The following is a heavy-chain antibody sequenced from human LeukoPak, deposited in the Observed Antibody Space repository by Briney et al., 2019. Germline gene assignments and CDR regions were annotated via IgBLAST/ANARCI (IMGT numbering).Heavy chain of an antibody. V-gene: IGHV3-9*01. CDR1: GFIFDDYA. D-gene: IGHD6-19*01. J-gene: IGHJ4*02. CDR2: ISWNSGSM. CDR3: ARVVLTVAAISDY. Sequence: PGGSLRLSCAASGFIFDDYAVHWVRQAPGKGLEWVSGISWNSGSMEYADSVKGRFTISRDNAKNSLYLQMNSLRAEDTAVYYCARVVLTVAAISDYWGQGTLVTVSS.